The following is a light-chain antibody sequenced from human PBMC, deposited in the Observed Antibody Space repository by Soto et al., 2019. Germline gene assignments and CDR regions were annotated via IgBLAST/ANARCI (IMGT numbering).Light chain of an antibody. CDR3: LLSYGPPWV. CDR2: DTT. CDR1: TGPVTRGHW. V-gene: IGLV7-46*01. Sequence: QAVVTQEPSVTVSPGGTVTLTCGSSTGPVTRGHWPYWFQQKPGQAPTTIIYDTTTKESWTPARFSGSLLGGKAALTLSGALPEDEGDYYCLLSYGPPWVFGGGTKLTVL. J-gene: IGLJ3*02.